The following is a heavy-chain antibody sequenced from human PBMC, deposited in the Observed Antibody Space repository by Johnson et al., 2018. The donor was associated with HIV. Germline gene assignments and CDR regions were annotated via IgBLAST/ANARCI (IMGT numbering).Heavy chain of an antibody. V-gene: IGHV3-66*01. D-gene: IGHD3-16*01. Sequence: VQLVESGGGLVQPGGSLRLSCAASGFTFSSYAMSWVRQAPGKGLEWVSVLYSGGSTYYADFVKDRFIISRDNSKNTLYLQMNSRRAEDTAVYYCARDYHYVWGSSYGFDIWGQGTMVIVSS. CDR3: ARDYHYVWGSSYGFDI. CDR2: LYSGGST. CDR1: GFTFSSYA. J-gene: IGHJ3*02.